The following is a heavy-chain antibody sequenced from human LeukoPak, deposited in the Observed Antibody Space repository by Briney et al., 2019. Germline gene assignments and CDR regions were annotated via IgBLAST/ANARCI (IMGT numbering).Heavy chain of an antibody. V-gene: IGHV3-30-3*01. CDR3: ARASSGWYESDAFDI. J-gene: IGHJ3*02. Sequence: GGSLRLSCAASGFTFSSYAMHWVRQVPGKGLEWVAVISYDGSNKYYADSVKGRFTISRDNSKNTLYLQMNSLRAEDTAVYYCARASSGWYESDAFDIWGQGTMVTVSS. CDR2: ISYDGSNK. D-gene: IGHD6-19*01. CDR1: GFTFSSYA.